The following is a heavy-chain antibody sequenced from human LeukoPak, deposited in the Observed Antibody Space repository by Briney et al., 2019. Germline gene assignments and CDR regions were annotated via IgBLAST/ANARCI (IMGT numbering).Heavy chain of an antibody. Sequence: SSQTLSLTCTVSGGSISSGDYYWSWIRQPPGKGLGWIGYIYYSGSTYYNPSLKSRVTISVDTSKNQFSLKLSSVTAADTAVYYCARGVVRGVISHRWFDPWGQGTLVTVSS. CDR1: GGSISSGDYY. J-gene: IGHJ5*02. D-gene: IGHD3-10*01. CDR2: IYYSGST. CDR3: ARGVVRGVISHRWFDP. V-gene: IGHV4-30-4*01.